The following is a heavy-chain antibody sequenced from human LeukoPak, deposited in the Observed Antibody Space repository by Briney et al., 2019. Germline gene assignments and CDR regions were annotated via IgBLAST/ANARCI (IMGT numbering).Heavy chain of an antibody. D-gene: IGHD3-10*01. J-gene: IGHJ4*02. CDR3: ARPSVDGSGSYPY. Sequence: GESLRISCKSSGYSFTSYWISGVRQMPGKGLEWRGRIDPSDSYTNYSPSFQGHVTISADKSISTAYLQWSSLKASDPAMFYCARPSVDGSGSYPYWGQGTLATVSS. V-gene: IGHV5-10-1*01. CDR1: GYSFTSYW. CDR2: IDPSDSYT.